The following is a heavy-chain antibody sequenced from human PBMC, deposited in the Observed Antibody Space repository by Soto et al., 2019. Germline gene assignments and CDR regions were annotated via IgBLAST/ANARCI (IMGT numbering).Heavy chain of an antibody. V-gene: IGHV6-1*01. J-gene: IGHJ6*03. D-gene: IGHD1-7*01. CDR1: GDSVSSNSAA. CDR3: AGTSSLHWYYMDV. Sequence: PSQTLSLTCVISGDSVSSNSAAWNWIRQSPSRGLEWLGRTYYGSRWYNDYAVSVRSRITVNADTSKNQFSLHLNSVTPEDTAVYYCAGTSSLHWYYMDVWDKGTTVTVSS. CDR2: TYYGSRWYN.